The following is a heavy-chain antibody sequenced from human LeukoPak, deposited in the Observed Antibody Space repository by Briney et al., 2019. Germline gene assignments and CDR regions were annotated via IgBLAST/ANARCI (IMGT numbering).Heavy chain of an antibody. D-gene: IGHD3-16*01. CDR1: GYTFTDYF. Sequence: ASVKVSCKASGYTFTDYFIHWVRQAPGQGLEWMGWIIPNSGGTNYARKFQGRVTMTRDTSISTAYMELNTLTSDDTAVYYCARGGGGLAYWGQGTLVTVSS. CDR2: IIPNSGGT. CDR3: ARGGGGLAY. J-gene: IGHJ4*02. V-gene: IGHV1-2*02.